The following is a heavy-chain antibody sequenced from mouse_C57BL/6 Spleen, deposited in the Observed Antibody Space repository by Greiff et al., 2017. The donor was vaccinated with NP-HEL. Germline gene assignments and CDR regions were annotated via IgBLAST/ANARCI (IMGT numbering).Heavy chain of an antibody. Sequence: QVQLKQPGAELVMPGASVKLSCKASGYTFTSYWMHWVKQRPGQGLEWIGEIDPSDSYTNYNQKFKGKSTLTVDKSSSTAYMQLSSLTSEYSAVYYCARSSLRYYFDYWGQGTTLTVSS. V-gene: IGHV1-69*01. CDR3: ARSSLRYYFDY. J-gene: IGHJ2*01. CDR1: GYTFTSYW. CDR2: IDPSDSYT. D-gene: IGHD1-2*01.